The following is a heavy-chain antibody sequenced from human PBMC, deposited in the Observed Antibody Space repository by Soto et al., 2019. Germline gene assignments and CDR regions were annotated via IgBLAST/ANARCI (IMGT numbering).Heavy chain of an antibody. CDR1: GFIFSSYD. CDR3: AKDQGSGSVIDY. J-gene: IGHJ4*02. CDR2: ISYDGSNK. V-gene: IGHV3-30*18. D-gene: IGHD1-26*01. Sequence: QVQLVESGGGVVQPRRSLRLSCAASGFIFSSYDMHWVRQAPGKGLEWVAVISYDGSNKYYADSVKGRFTISRDNSKNTLYMQMNSLRAEDTAVYYCAKDQGSGSVIDYWGQGTLVTVSS.